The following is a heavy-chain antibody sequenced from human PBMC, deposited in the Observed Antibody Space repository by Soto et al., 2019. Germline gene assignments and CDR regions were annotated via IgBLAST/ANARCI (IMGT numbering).Heavy chain of an antibody. V-gene: IGHV1-69*01. Sequence: QVQLVQSGAEVKKPGSSVKVSCKASGGTFSSYAISWVRQAPGQGLEWMGGIIPIFGTANYAQKFQGRVTITADESTSTAYMELSSMRSEDTAVYYCASGAITMVRGVPTYGMDVWGQGTTVTVSS. J-gene: IGHJ6*02. CDR2: IIPIFGTA. CDR1: GGTFSSYA. CDR3: ASGAITMVRGVPTYGMDV. D-gene: IGHD3-10*01.